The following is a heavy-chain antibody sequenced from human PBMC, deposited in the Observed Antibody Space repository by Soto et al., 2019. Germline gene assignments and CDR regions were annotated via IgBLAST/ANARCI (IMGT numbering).Heavy chain of an antibody. CDR1: GYDFLNFN. CDR2: INPSGGYT. CDR3: TRADSGGVIRPVVRPLFDL. Sequence: QMQMLQSGAEVRKPGASVKVSCKTSGYDFLNFNIHWVRQAPGQGLEWMAVINPSGGYTRHAQNLQGSITLTRDTSSPTVYMDLGGLSSEDTAVYYCTRADSGGVIRPVVRPLFDLWGQGTQV. J-gene: IGHJ4*02. D-gene: IGHD2-8*02. V-gene: IGHV1-46*01.